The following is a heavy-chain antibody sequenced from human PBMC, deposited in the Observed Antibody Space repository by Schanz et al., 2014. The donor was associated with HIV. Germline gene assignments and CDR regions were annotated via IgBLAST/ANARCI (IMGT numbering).Heavy chain of an antibody. Sequence: LVQSGAEVKRPGASVTVSCTAAGSTFPDLDVNWVRQAAGQGLEWMGWISAYKGNTNYAQKLQGRVTMTTDTSTNTAYMELRRLRSDDTAVYYCARVSEAGGFRHWGQGTTVTVSS. J-gene: IGHJ6*02. CDR3: ARVSEAGGFRH. CDR2: ISAYKGNT. D-gene: IGHD3-10*01. CDR1: GSTFPDLD. V-gene: IGHV1-18*01.